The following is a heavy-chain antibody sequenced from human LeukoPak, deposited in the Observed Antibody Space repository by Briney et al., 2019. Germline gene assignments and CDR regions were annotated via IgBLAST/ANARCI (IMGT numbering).Heavy chain of an antibody. CDR3: ARVSGSGSYYNPYYYYGMDV. D-gene: IGHD3-10*01. CDR2: ISSSSSTI. J-gene: IGHJ6*02. Sequence: GGSLRPSCAASGFTFSSYSMNWVRQAPGKGLEWVSYISSSSSTIYYADSVKGRFTISRDNAKNSLYLQMNSLRAEDTAVYYCARVSGSGSYYNPYYYYGMDVWGQGTTVTVSS. V-gene: IGHV3-48*01. CDR1: GFTFSSYS.